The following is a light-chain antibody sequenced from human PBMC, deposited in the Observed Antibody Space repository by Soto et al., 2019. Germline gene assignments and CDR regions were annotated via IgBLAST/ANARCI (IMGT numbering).Light chain of an antibody. Sequence: EIVLTQSPGTLSLSPGARATLSCRASQSVSSSYLAWYQQKPGQAPRLLIYGASSRATGIPDRFSGSVSGTDFTLTISRLEPEDFAAYYGQQYGGTPPITFGQGTRLEIK. CDR1: QSVSSSY. CDR2: GAS. CDR3: QQYGGTPPIT. J-gene: IGKJ5*01. V-gene: IGKV3-20*01.